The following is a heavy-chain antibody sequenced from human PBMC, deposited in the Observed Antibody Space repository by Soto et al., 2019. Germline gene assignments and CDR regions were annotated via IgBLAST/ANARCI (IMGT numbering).Heavy chain of an antibody. CDR3: SKMGPYPLSYVDY. CDR1: GFTFSSYA. D-gene: IGHD2-2*01. V-gene: IGHV3-23*01. CDR2: ISGSGGSP. J-gene: IGHJ4*02. Sequence: EVQLLESGGGLVQPGGSLRLSCAASGFTFSSYAMSWVRQAPGKGLEWVSAISGSGGSPYYADSVKGRFTISRDNSKNTLYMRMNGLRVEDRAVYYCSKMGPYPLSYVDYWGQGTLVTVSS.